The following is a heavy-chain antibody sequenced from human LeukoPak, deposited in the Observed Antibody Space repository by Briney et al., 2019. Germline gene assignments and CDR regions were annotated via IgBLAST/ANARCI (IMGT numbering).Heavy chain of an antibody. CDR2: IYYSGST. CDR3: AIADYDFWSGYSAFDY. V-gene: IGHV4-59*01. Sequence: SETLSLTCTVSGGSLSSYYWSWIHQPPGKGLEWIGYIYYSGSTNYNPSLKSRVTISVDTSKNQFSLKLSSVTAADTAVYYCAIADYDFWSGYSAFDYWGQGTLVTVSS. J-gene: IGHJ4*02. CDR1: GGSLSSYY. D-gene: IGHD3-3*01.